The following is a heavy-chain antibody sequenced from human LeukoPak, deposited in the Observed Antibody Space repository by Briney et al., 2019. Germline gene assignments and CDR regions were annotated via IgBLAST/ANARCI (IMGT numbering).Heavy chain of an antibody. J-gene: IGHJ4*02. D-gene: IGHD3-10*01. CDR3: ARVSVYYYGSGSYYPGTYFDY. Sequence: GGSLRLSCAASGLTVSSNSMSWVRQAPGKGLEWVSYISSSGSTIYYADSVKGRFTISRDNAKNSLYLQMNSLRAEDTAVYYCARVSVYYYGSGSYYPGTYFDYWGQGTLVTVSS. CDR2: ISSSGSTI. CDR1: GLTVSSNS. V-gene: IGHV3-11*01.